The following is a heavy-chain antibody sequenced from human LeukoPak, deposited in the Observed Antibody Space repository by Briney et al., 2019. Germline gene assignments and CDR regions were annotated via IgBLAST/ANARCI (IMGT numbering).Heavy chain of an antibody. D-gene: IGHD4-17*01. CDR3: AKDLLYGDYRPIDY. CDR1: GFTFSSYA. J-gene: IGHJ4*02. CDR2: ISGSGRGGST. V-gene: IGHV3-23*01. Sequence: PGGSLRLSCAASGFTFSSYAMSWVRQAAGKGREWVSGISGSGRGGSTYYADSVKGRFTISRDNYKNTLYLQMNSLRAEDTAVYYCAKDLLYGDYRPIDYWGQGTLVTVSS.